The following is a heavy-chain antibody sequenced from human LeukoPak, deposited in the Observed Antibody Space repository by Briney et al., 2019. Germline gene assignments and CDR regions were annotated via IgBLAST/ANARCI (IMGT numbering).Heavy chain of an antibody. V-gene: IGHV3-48*02. CDR3: ARDRGYYDFSGVYYFDY. J-gene: IGHJ4*02. D-gene: IGHD3-3*01. CDR2: ISSSSSTI. CDR1: GFTFSSYS. Sequence: GGSLRLSCAAPGFTFSSYSMNWVRQAPGKGLEWVSYISSSSSTIYYADSVKGRFTISRDNAKNSLYLQMNSLRDEDTAVYYCARDRGYYDFSGVYYFDYWGQGTLVTVSS.